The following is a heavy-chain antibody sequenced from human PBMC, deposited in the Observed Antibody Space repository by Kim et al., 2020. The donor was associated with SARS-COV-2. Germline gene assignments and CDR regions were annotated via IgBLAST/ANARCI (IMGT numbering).Heavy chain of an antibody. D-gene: IGHD3-16*02. CDR2: INHSGST. CDR1: GGSFSGYY. Sequence: SETLSLTCAVYGGSFSGYYWSWIRQPPGKGLEWIGEINHSGSTNYNPSLKSRVSISVDTSKNQFSLKLSSVTAADTAVYYCARGKVTFGGVIPPLEYWGQGTLVTVSS. CDR3: ARGKVTFGGVIPPLEY. V-gene: IGHV4-34*01. J-gene: IGHJ4*02.